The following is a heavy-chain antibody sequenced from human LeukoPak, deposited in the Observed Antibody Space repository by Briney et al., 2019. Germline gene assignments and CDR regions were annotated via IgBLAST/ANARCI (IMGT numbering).Heavy chain of an antibody. Sequence: GASVKVSCKASGGTFSSYAISWVRQAPGQGLEWMGGIIPIFGTANYAQKFQGRVTITADESTSTAYMELSSLRSEDTAVYYCAREDSSSSGNIDYWGQGTLVTVSS. CDR2: IIPIFGTA. CDR1: GGTFSSYA. J-gene: IGHJ4*02. V-gene: IGHV1-69*13. D-gene: IGHD6-6*01. CDR3: AREDSSSSGNIDY.